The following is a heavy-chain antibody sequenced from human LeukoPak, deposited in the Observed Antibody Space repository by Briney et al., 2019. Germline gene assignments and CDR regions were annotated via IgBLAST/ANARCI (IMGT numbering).Heavy chain of an antibody. CDR1: GFTFSGYS. CDR3: ARDLDY. V-gene: IGHV3-48*02. J-gene: IGHJ4*02. Sequence: GGSLRLSCAASGFTFSGYSMNWVRQAPGNGLEWVSYISSRSSPIYYADSVKGRFTISRDNAKNSLYLQMNSLRDDDTAVYYCARDLDYWGQGTLVTVSS. CDR2: ISSRSSPI.